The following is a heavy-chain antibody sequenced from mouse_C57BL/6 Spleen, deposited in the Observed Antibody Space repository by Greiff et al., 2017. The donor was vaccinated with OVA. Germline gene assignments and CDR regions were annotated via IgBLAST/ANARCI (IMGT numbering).Heavy chain of an antibody. D-gene: IGHD1-1*01. CDR2: INPNYGTT. CDR3: ARSFITTVVATPLDY. CDR1: GYSFTDYH. Sequence: VHVKQSGPELVKPGASVKISFKASGYSFTDYHMNWVKQSNGKSLEWIGVINPNYGTTSYNQKFKGKATLTVDQSSSTAYMQLNSLTSEDSAVYYCARSFITTVVATPLDYWGQGTTLTVSS. J-gene: IGHJ2*01. V-gene: IGHV1-39*01.